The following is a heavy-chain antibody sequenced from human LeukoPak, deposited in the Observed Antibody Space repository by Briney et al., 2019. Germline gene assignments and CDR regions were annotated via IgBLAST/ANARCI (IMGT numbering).Heavy chain of an antibody. CDR3: ARTYGSGSLDY. V-gene: IGHV3-30*03. Sequence: GGSLTLSCVASGSTFSNYVIHWVRQAPGKGLEWVAIISYDGSNEKYVDSVKGRFTISRDNSKNTLYLQMNSLRPEDTAVYYCARTYGSGSLDYGGQGTLVTVSS. J-gene: IGHJ4*02. CDR1: GSTFSNYV. D-gene: IGHD2-15*01. CDR2: ISYDGSNE.